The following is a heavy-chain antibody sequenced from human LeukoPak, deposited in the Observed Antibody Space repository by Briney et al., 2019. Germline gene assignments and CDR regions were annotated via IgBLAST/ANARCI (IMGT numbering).Heavy chain of an antibody. CDR2: INPNSGGT. CDR1: GYTFTGYY. CDR3: ARELQFLEWLLIDY. J-gene: IGHJ4*02. Sequence: ASVKVSCKASGYTFTGYYMHWVRQAPGQGLEWMGWINPNSGGTNYAQKFQGRVTMTRDTSISTAYMELSRLRSDDTAVYYCARELQFLEWLLIDYWGQGTLVTVSS. D-gene: IGHD3-3*01. V-gene: IGHV1-2*02.